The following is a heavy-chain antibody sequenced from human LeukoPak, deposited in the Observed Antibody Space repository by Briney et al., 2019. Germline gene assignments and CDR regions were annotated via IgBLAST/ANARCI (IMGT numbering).Heavy chain of an antibody. D-gene: IGHD2-21*02. CDR3: ARDDIVVVTAIPYGMDV. J-gene: IGHJ6*02. Sequence: GGSLRLSCAASGFTFSSYGMHCVRQAPGKGLEWVAVIWYDGSNKYYTDSVKGRFTISRDNSKNTLYLQMNSLRAEDTAVYYCARDDIVVVTAIPYGMDVWGQGTTVTVSS. CDR2: IWYDGSNK. CDR1: GFTFSSYG. V-gene: IGHV3-33*01.